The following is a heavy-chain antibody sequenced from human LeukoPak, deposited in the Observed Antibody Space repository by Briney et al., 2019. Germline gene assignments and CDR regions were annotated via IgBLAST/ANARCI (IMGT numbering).Heavy chain of an antibody. Sequence: GGSLRPSCAASGFTFSSYGMHWVRQAPGKGLEWVAFIRYDGSNKYYADSVKGRFTISRDNSKNTLYLQMNSLRAEDTAVYYCAKRGNYYGSGSYFQPLPYYYMDVWGKGTTVTISS. D-gene: IGHD3-10*01. CDR2: IRYDGSNK. CDR3: AKRGNYYGSGSYFQPLPYYYMDV. J-gene: IGHJ6*03. V-gene: IGHV3-30*02. CDR1: GFTFSSYG.